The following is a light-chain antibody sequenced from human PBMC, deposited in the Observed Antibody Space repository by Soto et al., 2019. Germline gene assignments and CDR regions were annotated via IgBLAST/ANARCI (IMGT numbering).Light chain of an antibody. J-gene: IGLJ3*02. V-gene: IGLV1-40*01. Sequence: QSVLTQPPSVSGAPGQRVTISCSGINSNIGAGYDVHWYQQLPGTAPKLLIYGNSNRPSGVPDRFSGSKSGTSASLAITGLQAEDEADYYFQSYDNSLSWVFGGGTKLPVL. CDR2: GNS. CDR3: QSYDNSLSWV. CDR1: NSNIGAGYD.